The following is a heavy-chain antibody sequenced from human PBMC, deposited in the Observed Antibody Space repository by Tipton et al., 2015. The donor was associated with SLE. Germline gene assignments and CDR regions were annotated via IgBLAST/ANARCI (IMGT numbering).Heavy chain of an antibody. V-gene: IGHV4-38-2*02. Sequence: TLSLTCSVSGHSISSGFYWGWIRQSPGKGLEWIGNFYHGGTTYYNPSLKSRVTISADTSKNQFSLKLTSVTVADTAVYYCTRGGRGDGANPFDPWGQGTLVTVSS. CDR1: GHSISSGFY. J-gene: IGHJ5*02. CDR3: TRGGRGDGANPFDP. CDR2: FYHGGTT. D-gene: IGHD4/OR15-4a*01.